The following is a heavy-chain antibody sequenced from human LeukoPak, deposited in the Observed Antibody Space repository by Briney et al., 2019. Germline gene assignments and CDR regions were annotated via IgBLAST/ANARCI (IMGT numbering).Heavy chain of an antibody. J-gene: IGHJ6*02. D-gene: IGHD5-12*01. CDR3: ASGGYSGYDLYYYYGMDV. CDR2: IIPIFGTA. Sequence: SVKVSCKASGGTFSSYAISWVRQAPGQGLEWMGGIIPIFGTANYAQKFQGRVTITAGESTSTAYMELGGLRSEDTAVYYCASGGYSGYDLYYYYGMDVWGQGTTVTVSS. CDR1: GGTFSSYA. V-gene: IGHV1-69*13.